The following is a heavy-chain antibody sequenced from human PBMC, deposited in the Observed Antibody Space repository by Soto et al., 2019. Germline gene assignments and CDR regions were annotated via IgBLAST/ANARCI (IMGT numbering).Heavy chain of an antibody. CDR1: GFTFSNFA. Sequence: QVQLVESGGGVVQPGTSLRLSCAASGFTFSNFAIHWVRQAPGKGLEWVALITHDGSTKYYADSVKGRFTISRDISKSTLYVQMNSLRAEDTAVYYCASSKVAMIEVADYWGQGTLVTVSS. D-gene: IGHD3-22*01. V-gene: IGHV3-30*03. CDR2: ITHDGSTK. J-gene: IGHJ4*02. CDR3: ASSKVAMIEVADY.